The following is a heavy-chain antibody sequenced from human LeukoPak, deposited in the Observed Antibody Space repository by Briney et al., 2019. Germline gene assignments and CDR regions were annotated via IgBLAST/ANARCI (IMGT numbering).Heavy chain of an antibody. CDR3: ATGLGYCSSTSCPDY. CDR1: GYTFTDYY. D-gene: IGHD2-2*01. CDR2: VDPEDGET. Sequence: ASRKGSCKVSGYTFTDYYMDWGQQAPGKGLEWMGLVDPEDGETIYAEKFQGRVTITSDTTTGTAYMELSRLRPEDTDVYYCATGLGYCSSTSCPDYWGQGTLVTVSS. J-gene: IGHJ4*02. V-gene: IGHV1-69-2*01.